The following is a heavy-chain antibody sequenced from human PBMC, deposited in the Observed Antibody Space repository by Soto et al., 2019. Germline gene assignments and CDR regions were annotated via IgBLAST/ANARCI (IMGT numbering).Heavy chain of an antibody. CDR1: GGSFNNYA. V-gene: IGHV1-69*01. D-gene: IGHD3-10*01. CDR3: AVAMVREILIFESSGMHV. CDR2: IIPNFDTP. Sequence: QVHLVQSGAEVKKPGSSVKVSCKTSGGSFNNYAVSWVRQAPGQGLEWMGGIIPNFDTPNYAEKFQDRVTIIADESTSTVYMELRSLRSIDTAVYYCAVAMVREILIFESSGMHVWGQGTTVIVSS. J-gene: IGHJ6*02.